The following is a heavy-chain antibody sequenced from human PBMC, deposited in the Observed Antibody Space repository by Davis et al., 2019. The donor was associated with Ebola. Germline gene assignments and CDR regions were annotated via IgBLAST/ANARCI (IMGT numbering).Heavy chain of an antibody. CDR3: VKDPGRGGIRDY. J-gene: IGHJ4*02. Sequence: GGSLRLSCAASGFTFSNYWMSWVRQAPGKGLEWVANIKQDGSEQYYMDSVKGRFTISRDNAKKSLYLQMNSLRTEDTAFYYCVKDPGRGGIRDYWGQGTLVSVSS. D-gene: IGHD3-10*01. V-gene: IGHV3-7*01. CDR2: IKQDGSEQ. CDR1: GFTFSNYW.